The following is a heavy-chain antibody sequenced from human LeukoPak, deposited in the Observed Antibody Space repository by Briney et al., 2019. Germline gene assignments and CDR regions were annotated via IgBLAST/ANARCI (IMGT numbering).Heavy chain of an antibody. CDR2: IYSGGST. Sequence: PGGSLRLSCAASAFSVGSNYMTWVRQAPGKGLEWVSLIYSGGSTYYADSVKGRFTISRDNAKNSLYLQMNSLRAEDTAVYYCARLVGSRAWFDPWGQGTLVTVSS. V-gene: IGHV3-66*01. D-gene: IGHD1-26*01. CDR3: ARLVGSRAWFDP. J-gene: IGHJ5*02. CDR1: AFSVGSNY.